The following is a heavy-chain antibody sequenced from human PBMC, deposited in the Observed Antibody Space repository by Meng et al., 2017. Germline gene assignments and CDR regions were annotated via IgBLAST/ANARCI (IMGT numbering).Heavy chain of an antibody. J-gene: IGHJ4*02. CDR2: INHSGST. D-gene: IGHD3-3*01. Sequence: QVQLQQWGAGLLKPSETLSLTCAVYGGSFSCYYWSWIRQPPGKGLEWIGEINHSGSTNYNPSLKSRVTISVDTSKNQFSLKLSSVTAADTAVYYCARGRRFLEWFDYWGQGTLVTVSS. CDR1: GGSFSCYY. CDR3: ARGRRFLEWFDY. V-gene: IGHV4-34*01.